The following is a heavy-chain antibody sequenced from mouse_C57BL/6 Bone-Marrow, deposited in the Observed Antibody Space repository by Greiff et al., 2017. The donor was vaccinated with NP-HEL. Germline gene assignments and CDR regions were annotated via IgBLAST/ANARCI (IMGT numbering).Heavy chain of an antibody. Sequence: VQLQQPGAELVMPGASVKLSCKASGYTFTSYWMHWVKQRPGQGLEWIGEIDPSDSYTNYNQKFKGKSTLTVDKSSSTAYMQLSSLTSEDSAVYYCARFLYYGNYDWYFDVWGTGTTVTVSS. J-gene: IGHJ1*03. D-gene: IGHD2-1*01. CDR2: IDPSDSYT. V-gene: IGHV1-69*01. CDR1: GYTFTSYW. CDR3: ARFLYYGNYDWYFDV.